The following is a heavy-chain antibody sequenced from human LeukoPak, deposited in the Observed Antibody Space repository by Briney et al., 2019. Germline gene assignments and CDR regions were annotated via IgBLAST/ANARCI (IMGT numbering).Heavy chain of an antibody. V-gene: IGHV3-74*01. CDR3: ASDYYGMDV. J-gene: IGHJ6*02. Sequence: PGGSLRLSCAASGFTLSSYAMTWVRQAPGKGLVWVSRINSDGTTTNYADSVKGRFTTSRDNAKNTLYLQMNSLRVEDTAVYYCASDYYGMDVWGQGTTVTVSS. CDR2: INSDGTTT. CDR1: GFTLSSYA.